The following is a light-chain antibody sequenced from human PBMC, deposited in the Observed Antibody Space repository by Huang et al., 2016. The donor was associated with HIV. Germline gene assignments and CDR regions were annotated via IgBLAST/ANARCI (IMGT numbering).Light chain of an antibody. J-gene: IGKJ2*01. CDR2: EAS. V-gene: IGKV3-15*01. CDR1: QPVRST. Sequence: DIVMTQSPATLSVSPGERATLSCRASQPVRSTLAWYQQKPGQAPRLLIYEASTRATDIPARFSGSGSGTEFTLTISSLQSEDFAVYYCQQYNNWPYTFGQGTKLEIK. CDR3: QQYNNWPYT.